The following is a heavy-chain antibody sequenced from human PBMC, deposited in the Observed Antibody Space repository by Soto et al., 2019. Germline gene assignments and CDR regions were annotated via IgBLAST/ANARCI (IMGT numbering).Heavy chain of an antibody. D-gene: IGHD6-19*01. CDR1: GYTFTGYY. Sequence: ASVKVSCKASGYTFTGYYIHWVRQAPGQGLEWMGWINPNSGGTNYEQKFQGRVTMTSDTSITTAYMQLNSLRSDDTAVYYCARAPITWTLGGGWLDPWGQGTLVTVSS. J-gene: IGHJ5*02. CDR3: ARAPITWTLGGGWLDP. V-gene: IGHV1-2*02. CDR2: INPNSGGT.